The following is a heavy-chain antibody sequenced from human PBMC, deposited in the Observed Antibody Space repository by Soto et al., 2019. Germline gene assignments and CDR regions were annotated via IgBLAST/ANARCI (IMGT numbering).Heavy chain of an antibody. Sequence: QVQLQESGPGLVKPSGTLSLTCAVSSGSISSSNWWSWVRQPPGKGLEWIGASYHSGSTNDNSSLKSRVTISVDKSKNQFSLKLSSVTAADTAVYYCARGSRDTAMTYFDYWGQGTLVTVSS. J-gene: IGHJ4*02. D-gene: IGHD5-18*01. CDR1: SGSISSSNW. CDR2: SYHSGST. V-gene: IGHV4-4*02. CDR3: ARGSRDTAMTYFDY.